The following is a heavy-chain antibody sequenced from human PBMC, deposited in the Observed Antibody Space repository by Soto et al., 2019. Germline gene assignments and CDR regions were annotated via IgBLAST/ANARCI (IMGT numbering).Heavy chain of an antibody. CDR3: ANSEYSRYKNIDV. V-gene: IGHV3-30*18. D-gene: IGHD5-18*01. J-gene: IGHJ6*02. CDR1: GFTFRGYG. CDR2: ISYDGSIK. Sequence: GGSLRLSCAASGFTFRGYGMHWVRQAPGRGLEWVALISYDGSIKYYADSVRGRFTISRDNSKNTLYLQMNSLRAEDTAVYYCANSEYSRYKNIDVWGQGTTVTVSS.